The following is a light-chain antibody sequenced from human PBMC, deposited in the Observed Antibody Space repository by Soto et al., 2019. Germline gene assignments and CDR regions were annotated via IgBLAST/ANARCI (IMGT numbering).Light chain of an antibody. CDR2: DAS. CDR1: QDISIY. Sequence: DIQMTQSPSTLSASVVDRVTITCQASQDISIYLNWYQQKLGKAPKLLIYDASNLETGVPSRFSGSGSGTDFTFTISSLQPEDIATYYCQQYDNLPITFGQGTRLEIK. CDR3: QQYDNLPIT. J-gene: IGKJ5*01. V-gene: IGKV1-33*01.